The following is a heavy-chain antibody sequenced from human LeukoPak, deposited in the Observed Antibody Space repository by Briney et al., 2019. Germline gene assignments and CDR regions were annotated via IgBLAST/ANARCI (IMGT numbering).Heavy chain of an antibody. CDR3: ARGENYYDSSGYYYSVPDY. D-gene: IGHD3-22*01. Sequence: GAPVKVSCKASGYTFTSYYMHWVRQAPGQGLEWMGWISAYNGNTNYAQKLQGRVTMTTDTSTSTAYMELRSLRSDDTAVYYCARGENYYDSSGYYYSVPDYWGQGTLVTVSS. V-gene: IGHV1-18*04. J-gene: IGHJ4*02. CDR2: ISAYNGNT. CDR1: GYTFTSYY.